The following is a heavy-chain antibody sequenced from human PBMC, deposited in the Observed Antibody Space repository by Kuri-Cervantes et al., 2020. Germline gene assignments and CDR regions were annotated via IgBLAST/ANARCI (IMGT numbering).Heavy chain of an antibody. CDR1: GGSISSSSYY. CDR2: IYYSGST. D-gene: IGHD3-10*01. Sequence: ESLKISCTVSGGSISSSSYYWGWIRQPPGKGLEWIGSIYYSGSTNYNPSLKSRVTISVDTSKNQFSLKLSSVTAADAAVYYCARDLRLLWFGESGPYYYGMDVWGQGTTVTVSS. CDR3: ARDLRLLWFGESGPYYYGMDV. J-gene: IGHJ6*02. V-gene: IGHV4-39*07.